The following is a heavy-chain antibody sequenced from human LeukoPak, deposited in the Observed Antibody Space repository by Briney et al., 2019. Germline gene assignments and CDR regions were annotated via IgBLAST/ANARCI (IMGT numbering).Heavy chain of an antibody. J-gene: IGHJ4*02. CDR2: IIPPFGTA. V-gene: IGHV1-69*13. CDR3: ARGEGGSSSWYDY. Sequence: ASVKVSCKASGGTFSSYAISWVRQAPGQGLEWMGGIIPPFGTANYAQKFQGRVTITADEPTSTAYMDLSSLRSEDTAVYYCARGEGGSSSWYDYWGQGTLVTVSS. D-gene: IGHD6-13*01. CDR1: GGTFSSYA.